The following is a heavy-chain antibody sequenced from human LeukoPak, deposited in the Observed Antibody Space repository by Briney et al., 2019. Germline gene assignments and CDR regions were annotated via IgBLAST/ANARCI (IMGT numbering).Heavy chain of an antibody. J-gene: IGHJ4*02. CDR1: GYSFTTHR. CDR2: IYPGDSDT. Sequence: GESLKISCNGSGYSFTTHRMGWVRQMPGKGLEWMGIIYPGDSDTRYSPSFQGQVTISADKSISTAYLQWSSLKASDTATYYCASFYGSGSDSEFWGQGTLVTVSS. D-gene: IGHD3-10*01. V-gene: IGHV5-51*01. CDR3: ASFYGSGSDSEF.